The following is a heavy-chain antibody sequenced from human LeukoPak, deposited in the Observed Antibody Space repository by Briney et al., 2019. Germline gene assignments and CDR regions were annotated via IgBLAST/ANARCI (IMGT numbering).Heavy chain of an antibody. CDR2: IYTSGST. V-gene: IGHV4-4*07. D-gene: IGHD2-8*02. CDR3: AGHHPRNTVDF. J-gene: IGHJ4*02. CDR1: GFTVSSNY. Sequence: GSLRLSCAASGFTVSSNYMSWIRQPAGKGLEWIGRIYTSGSTNYNPSLKSRVTMSVDTSKNQFSLKLSSVTAADTAVYYCAGHHPRNTVDFWGQGTLVTVSS.